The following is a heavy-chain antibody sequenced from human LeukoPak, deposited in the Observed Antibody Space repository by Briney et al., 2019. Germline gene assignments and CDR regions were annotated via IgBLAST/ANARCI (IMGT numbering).Heavy chain of an antibody. J-gene: IGHJ3*02. CDR3: ARYCSSASCNDAFDM. CDR2: IKHDGSEK. V-gene: IGHV3-7*01. CDR1: TFTFRNYW. D-gene: IGHD2-2*01. Sequence: PGGSLRLSCAASTFTFRNYWMSWVRQAPGKGLEWVANIKHDGSEKYYVDSVKGRFTISRDNAKNSLYLQVNSLRAEDTAVYYCARYCSSASCNDAFDMWGQGTMVTVSS.